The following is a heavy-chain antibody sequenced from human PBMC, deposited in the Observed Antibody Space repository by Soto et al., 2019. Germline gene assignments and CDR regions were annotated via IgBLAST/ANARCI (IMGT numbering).Heavy chain of an antibody. CDR2: ISYDGSNK. V-gene: IGHV3-30-3*01. CDR1: GFTFSSYA. CDR3: ARDYDFWSGPSPHYYYYGMDV. J-gene: IGHJ6*02. Sequence: PGGSLRLSCAASGFTFSSYAMHWVRQAPGKGLEWVAVISYDGSNKYYADSVKGRFTISRDNSKNTLYLQMNSLRAEDTAVYYCARDYDFWSGPSPHYYYYGMDVWGQGTTVTVSS. D-gene: IGHD3-3*01.